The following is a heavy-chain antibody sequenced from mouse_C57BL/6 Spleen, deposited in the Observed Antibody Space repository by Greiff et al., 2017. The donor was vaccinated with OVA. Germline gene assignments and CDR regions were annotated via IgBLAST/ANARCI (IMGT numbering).Heavy chain of an antibody. D-gene: IGHD1-1*01. CDR2: IYPGSGST. V-gene: IGHV1-55*01. Sequence: QVQLQQPGAELVKPGASVKMSCKASGYTFTSYWITWVKQRPGQGLEWIGDIYPGSGSTNYNEKFKSKATLTVDTSSSTAYMQLSSLTSEDSAVYYCARGYYGSSYGYFDYWGQGTTLTGSS. CDR1: GYTFTSYW. CDR3: ARGYYGSSYGYFDY. J-gene: IGHJ2*01.